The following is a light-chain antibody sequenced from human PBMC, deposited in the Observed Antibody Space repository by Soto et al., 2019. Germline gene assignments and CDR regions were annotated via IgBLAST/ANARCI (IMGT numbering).Light chain of an antibody. V-gene: IGLV2-8*01. CDR1: SSDVGAYNY. CDR2: EVT. CDR3: ISYTSDDVRYV. Sequence: QSVLTQPPSASGSLGQSVTISCTGTSSDVGAYNYVSWYQQHPGKAPKLMIYEVTRRPSGVPDRFSGSKSGNTASLNVSGLQAEDEADYYCISYTSDDVRYVFGTGTKVTVL. J-gene: IGLJ1*01.